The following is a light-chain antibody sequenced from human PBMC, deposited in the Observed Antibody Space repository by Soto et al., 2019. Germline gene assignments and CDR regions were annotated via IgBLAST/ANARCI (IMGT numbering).Light chain of an antibody. CDR2: DVS. Sequence: QSVLTHPRSVSGSPGQSVTISCTGTSSDVGGYNYVSWYQQHPGKAPKLMIYDVSKRPSGVPDRFSGSKSGNTASLTISGLQAEDEADYYCCSYAGSYSGVFGGGTKLTVL. V-gene: IGLV2-11*01. J-gene: IGLJ3*02. CDR1: SSDVGGYNY. CDR3: CSYAGSYSGV.